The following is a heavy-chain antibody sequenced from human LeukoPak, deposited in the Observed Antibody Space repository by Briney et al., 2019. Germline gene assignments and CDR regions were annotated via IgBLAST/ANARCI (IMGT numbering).Heavy chain of an antibody. CDR2: ISGSGATT. CDR3: ARWFNSGNDWWLDP. D-gene: IGHD1-26*01. J-gene: IGHJ5*02. V-gene: IGHV3-23*01. Sequence: PGGSLRLSCAVSGFTFSSYAMGWVRQAPGKGLEWVSGISGSGATTYYADSVKGRFTISRDDSKNTLYLQMNSLRAEDSALYYCARWFNSGNDWWLDPWGQGTLVTVSS. CDR1: GFTFSSYA.